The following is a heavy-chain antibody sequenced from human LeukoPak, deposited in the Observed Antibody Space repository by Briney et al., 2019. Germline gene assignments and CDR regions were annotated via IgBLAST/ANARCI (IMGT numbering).Heavy chain of an antibody. V-gene: IGHV2-5*01. Sequence: SGPTLVNPTQTLTLTCTFSGFSPSTSGVGVGWIRQPPGKALEWLALIYWNDDKRYSSSLKSRLTITKDTSKNQVVLTMTNMDPVDTATYYCARVYYYDSSTDLDWFDPWGQGTLVTVSS. CDR2: IYWNDDK. D-gene: IGHD3-22*01. CDR1: GFSPSTSGVG. CDR3: ARVYYYDSSTDLDWFDP. J-gene: IGHJ5*02.